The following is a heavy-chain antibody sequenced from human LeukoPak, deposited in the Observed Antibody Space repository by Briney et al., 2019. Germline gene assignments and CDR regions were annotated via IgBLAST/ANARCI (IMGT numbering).Heavy chain of an antibody. CDR1: GYTFTSYD. V-gene: IGHV1-8*01. D-gene: IGHD3-3*01. Sequence: VASVKVSCKASGYTFTSYDINWVRQATGQGLEWMGWMNPNSGNTGYAQKFQGRVTMTRNTSISTAYMELSSLRSEDTAVYYCARIETYYDFWSGYLPGGMDVWGQGTTVTVSS. CDR2: MNPNSGNT. J-gene: IGHJ6*02. CDR3: ARIETYYDFWSGYLPGGMDV.